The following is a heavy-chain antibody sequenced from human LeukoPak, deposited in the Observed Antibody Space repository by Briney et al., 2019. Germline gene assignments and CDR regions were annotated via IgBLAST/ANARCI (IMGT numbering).Heavy chain of an antibody. CDR1: GGSISSGGYY. J-gene: IGHJ4*02. V-gene: IGHV4-30-4*08. D-gene: IGHD3-3*01. CDR3: TRAYWIGFHFDS. Sequence: PSETLSLTCTASGGSISSGGYYWSWIRQPPGKGLEYIGYIYYSGTTYYNPSLKSRITMSVDMSANQFSLRLTSVSAADTAVYYCTRAYWIGFHFDSWGQGILVSVSS. CDR2: IYYSGTT.